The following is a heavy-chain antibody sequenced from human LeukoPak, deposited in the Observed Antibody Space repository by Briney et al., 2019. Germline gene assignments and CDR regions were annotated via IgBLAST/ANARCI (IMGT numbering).Heavy chain of an antibody. CDR3: ARDRIPNCSGGSCPPDWFDP. V-gene: IGHV1-69*04. D-gene: IGHD2-15*01. CDR1: GGTFSSYA. CDR2: IIPILGIA. Sequence: SVKVSCKASGGTFSSYAISWVRQAPGQGLEWMGRIIPILGIANYAQKFQGRVTITADKSTSTAYMELSSLRSEDTAVYHCARDRIPNCSGGSCPPDWFDPWGQGTLVTVSS. J-gene: IGHJ5*02.